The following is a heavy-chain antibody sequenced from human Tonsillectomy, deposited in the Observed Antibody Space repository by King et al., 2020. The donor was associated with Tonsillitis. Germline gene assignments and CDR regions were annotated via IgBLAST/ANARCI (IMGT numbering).Heavy chain of an antibody. Sequence: QVQLVESGGGVVQPGRSLRLSCASSGFAFRSYGMHWVRQAPGKGLEWVAVISYDATRENYADSVKGRFTISRDNSKNTLYLQMNSLRAEDTAVYYCARERLYSRDWGIDYWGQGSLVTVSS. D-gene: IGHD6-19*01. CDR2: ISYDATRE. V-gene: IGHV3-33*05. CDR1: GFAFRSYG. J-gene: IGHJ4*02. CDR3: ARERLYSRDWGIDY.